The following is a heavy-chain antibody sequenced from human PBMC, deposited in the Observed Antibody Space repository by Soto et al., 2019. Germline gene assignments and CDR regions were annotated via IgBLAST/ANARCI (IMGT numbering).Heavy chain of an antibody. J-gene: IGHJ4*02. CDR1: GFPFSQYA. CDR3: ARDLSH. Sequence: DVQLVESGGGLVQPGGSLRLFWAASGFPFSQYAMHWVRQAPGKGLEWISYINSASSTTFHADSIKGRLTVSRDNAKNSVYLHMSSLRHEDTAVYYCARDLSHWGQGTLVTVAS. CDR2: INSASSTT. V-gene: IGHV3-48*02.